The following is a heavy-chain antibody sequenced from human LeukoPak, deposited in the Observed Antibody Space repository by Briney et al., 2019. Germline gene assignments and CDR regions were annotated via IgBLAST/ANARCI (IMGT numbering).Heavy chain of an antibody. Sequence: GESLKISCKGSGYSFTSYWIGWVRQMPGKGLEWMGIIYPGDSDIRYSPSFQGQVTISADKSISTAYLQWSSLKASDTAMYYCARHFYWDGYNWGGNYYYYYYYMDVWGKETTVTVSS. D-gene: IGHD5-24*01. CDR3: ARHFYWDGYNWGGNYYYYYYYMDV. V-gene: IGHV5-51*01. J-gene: IGHJ6*03. CDR1: GYSFTSYW. CDR2: IYPGDSDI.